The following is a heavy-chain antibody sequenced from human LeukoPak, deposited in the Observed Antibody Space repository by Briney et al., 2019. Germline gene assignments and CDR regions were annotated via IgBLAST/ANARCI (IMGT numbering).Heavy chain of an antibody. J-gene: IGHJ4*02. V-gene: IGHV4-59*01. CDR1: GGSISSYY. D-gene: IGHD3-3*01. Sequence: PSETLSLTCTVSGGSISSYYWSWIRQPPGKGLEWIGYIYYSGSTNYNPSLKSRVTISVDTSKNQFSLKLSSVTAADTAVYYCARAEYDFWSGYHLDYWGQGTLVTVSS. CDR2: IYYSGST. CDR3: ARAEYDFWSGYHLDY.